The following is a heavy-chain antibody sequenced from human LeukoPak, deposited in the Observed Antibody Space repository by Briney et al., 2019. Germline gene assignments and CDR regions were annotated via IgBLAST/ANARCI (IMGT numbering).Heavy chain of an antibody. CDR2: IHWSGST. Sequence: SETLSLTCTVSGGSISSYYWIWIRQPPGKGLEWIGYIHWSGSTSYNPSLKSRVTISVDTSTNQFSLKLSSMTAADTAVYYCARAKYYYGSGSYGLDWFDPWGQGTLVTVSS. CDR1: GGSISSYY. CDR3: ARAKYYYGSGSYGLDWFDP. D-gene: IGHD3-10*01. V-gene: IGHV4-59*01. J-gene: IGHJ5*02.